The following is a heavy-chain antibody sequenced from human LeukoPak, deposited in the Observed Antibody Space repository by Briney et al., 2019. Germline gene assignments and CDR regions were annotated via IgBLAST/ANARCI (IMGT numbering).Heavy chain of an antibody. CDR2: INPSGGST. CDR3: AREPLLTAAPRAYYYYYYMDV. Sequence: ASVKVSCKASGYTFTSYYMHWVRQAPGQGLEWMGIINPSGGSTSYAQKFQGRVTMTRDMSTSTVYMELSSLRSEDTAVYYCAREPLLTAAPRAYYYYYYMDVWGKGTTVTVSS. V-gene: IGHV1-46*01. D-gene: IGHD2-2*01. CDR1: GYTFTSYY. J-gene: IGHJ6*03.